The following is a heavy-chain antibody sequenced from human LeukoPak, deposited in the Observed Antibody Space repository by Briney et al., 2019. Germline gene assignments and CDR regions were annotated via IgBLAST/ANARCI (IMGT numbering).Heavy chain of an antibody. CDR1: GYTFTSYG. V-gene: IGHV1-18*01. J-gene: IGHJ4*02. CDR2: ISAYNGNT. CDR3: ARDLFGYSSGWYVGGY. Sequence: ASVKVSCKASGYTFTSYGISWLRQSPGQGLEGMGWISAYNGNTNYAQKLQGRVTMTTDTSTSTAYMELRSLRSDDTAVYYCARDLFGYSSGWYVGGYWGQGTLVTVSS. D-gene: IGHD6-19*01.